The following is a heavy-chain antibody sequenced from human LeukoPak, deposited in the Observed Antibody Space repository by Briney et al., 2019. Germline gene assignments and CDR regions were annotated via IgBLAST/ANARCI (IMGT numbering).Heavy chain of an antibody. CDR2: IYTSGST. J-gene: IGHJ3*02. CDR1: GGSISSGSYY. V-gene: IGHV4-61*02. D-gene: IGHD6-13*01. Sequence: PSETPSLTCTVSGGSISSGSYYWSWIRQPAGKGLEWIGRIYTSGSTDYNPSLKSRVTISMDTSKNQFSLRLSSVTAADTAVYYCARDETGYSSSWYPDAFDIWGQGTMVTVSS. CDR3: ARDETGYSSSWYPDAFDI.